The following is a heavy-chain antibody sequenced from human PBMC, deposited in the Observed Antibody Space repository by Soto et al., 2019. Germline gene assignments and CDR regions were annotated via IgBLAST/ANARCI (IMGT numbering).Heavy chain of an antibody. CDR2: ISAYNGNT. Sequence: ASVKVSCKASGYTFTSYGISWVRQAPGQGLEWMGWISAYNGNTNYAQKLQGRVTMTTDTSTSTAYMELRSLRSDDTAVYYCAREVLDCSSTSCFEHWGQGTLVTVSS. J-gene: IGHJ4*02. CDR3: AREVLDCSSTSCFEH. CDR1: GYTFTSYG. D-gene: IGHD2-2*01. V-gene: IGHV1-18*01.